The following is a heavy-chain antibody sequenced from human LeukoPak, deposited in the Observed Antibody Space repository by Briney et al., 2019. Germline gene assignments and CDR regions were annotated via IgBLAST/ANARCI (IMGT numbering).Heavy chain of an antibody. CDR3: AKGLTVTTIWFDP. D-gene: IGHD4-17*01. Sequence: GGSLRLSCAASGFTFDDYAMHWVRQAPGKGLEWVSGISWNSGSIGYADSVKGRFTISRDNAKNSLYLQMNSLRAEDTALYYCAKGLTVTTIWFDPWGQGTLVTVSS. J-gene: IGHJ5*02. CDR1: GFTFDDYA. V-gene: IGHV3-9*01. CDR2: ISWNSGSI.